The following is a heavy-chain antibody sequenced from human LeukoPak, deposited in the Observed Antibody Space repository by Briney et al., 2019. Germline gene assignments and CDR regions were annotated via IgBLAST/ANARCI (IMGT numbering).Heavy chain of an antibody. J-gene: IGHJ4*02. Sequence: SETLSLACTVSGGSIYSTTFYWGWIRQPPGKGLEWIGSMYYDGSTYHNPSPKSRVTISVDASNNQFSLKLTSVTAADTAVYFCARRSDSGSDDGEDYFDYWGQGTLVTVSS. CDR3: ARRSDSGSDDGEDYFDY. CDR2: MYYDGST. CDR1: GGSIYSTTFY. V-gene: IGHV4-39*01. D-gene: IGHD1-26*01.